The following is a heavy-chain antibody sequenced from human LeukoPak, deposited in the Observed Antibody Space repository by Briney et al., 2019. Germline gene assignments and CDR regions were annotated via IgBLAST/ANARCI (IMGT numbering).Heavy chain of an antibody. CDR3: ATTGDSSGWYRSSQPPDY. J-gene: IGHJ4*02. V-gene: IGHV1-24*01. CDR2: FDPEDGET. Sequence: GASVKVSCKASANTFTTYDINWVRQAPGKGLEWMGGFDPEDGETIYAQKFQGRVTMTEDTSTDTAYMELSSLRSEDTAVYYCATTGDSSGWYRSSQPPDYWGQGTLVTVSS. CDR1: ANTFTTYD. D-gene: IGHD6-19*01.